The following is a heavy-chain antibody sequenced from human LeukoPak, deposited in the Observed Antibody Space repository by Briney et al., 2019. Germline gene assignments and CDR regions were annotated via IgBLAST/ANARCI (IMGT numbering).Heavy chain of an antibody. Sequence: ASVKVSCKASGYTFTSYGISWVRQAPGQGLEWMGWINPNSGGTNYAQKFQGRVTMTRDTSISTAYMELSRLRSDDTAVYYCARGHLLWFGEPDPAIDYWGQGTLVTVSS. CDR3: ARGHLLWFGEPDPAIDY. V-gene: IGHV1-2*02. D-gene: IGHD3-10*01. CDR1: GYTFTSYG. CDR2: INPNSGGT. J-gene: IGHJ4*02.